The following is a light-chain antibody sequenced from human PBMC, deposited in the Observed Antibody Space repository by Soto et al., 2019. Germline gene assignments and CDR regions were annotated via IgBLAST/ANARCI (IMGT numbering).Light chain of an antibody. CDR1: QGIDNY. J-gene: IGKJ3*01. Sequence: DIQLTQSPSSLSASVGDRVTITCRASQGIDNYLAWYQQRPGQVPKLLIYHASTLQSGVPSRFSSSGSGTDFTLTISSLQPEDVATYYCQKYYSAVFTFGPGTKVDIK. V-gene: IGKV1-27*01. CDR2: HAS. CDR3: QKYYSAVFT.